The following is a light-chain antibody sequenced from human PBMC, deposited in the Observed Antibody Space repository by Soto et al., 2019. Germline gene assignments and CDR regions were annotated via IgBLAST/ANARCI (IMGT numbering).Light chain of an antibody. CDR2: DAS. CDR3: QHYNSYPEA. CDR1: QSISSW. V-gene: IGKV1-5*01. Sequence: DIQMTQSPSTVSASVGERVTITCRASQSISSWLAWYQQKPGKAPKXLIYDASSLESGVPSRFSGSGSGTECTLTISSLQPDDFATYYCQHYNSYPEAFGQGTKVDIK. J-gene: IGKJ1*01.